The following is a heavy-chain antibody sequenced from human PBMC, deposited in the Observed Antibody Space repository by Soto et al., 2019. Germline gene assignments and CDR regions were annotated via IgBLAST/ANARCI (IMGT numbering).Heavy chain of an antibody. CDR2: ISSSSSTI. Sequence: GGSLRLSCAASGFTFSSYSMNWVRQAPGKGLEWVSYISSSSSTIYYADSVKGRFTISRDNAKNSLYLQMNSLRAEDTAVYYCARDRGAKDIVVVVAYYFDYWGQGTLVTVSS. CDR3: ARDRGAKDIVVVVAYYFDY. J-gene: IGHJ4*02. D-gene: IGHD2-15*01. CDR1: GFTFSSYS. V-gene: IGHV3-48*01.